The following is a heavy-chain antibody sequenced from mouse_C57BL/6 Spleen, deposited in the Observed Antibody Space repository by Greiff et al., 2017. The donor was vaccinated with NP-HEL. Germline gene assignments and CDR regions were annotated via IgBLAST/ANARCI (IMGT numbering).Heavy chain of an antibody. D-gene: IGHD2-4*01. Sequence: EVMLVESGGGLVKPGGSLKLSCAASGFTFSDYGMHWVRQAPEKGLEWVAYISSGSSTIYYADTVTGRFTISRDNAKNTLFRQMTSLRSEDTAMYYCARTYDYDGAWFAYWGQGTLVTVSA. CDR2: ISSGSSTI. CDR3: ARTYDYDGAWFAY. J-gene: IGHJ3*01. V-gene: IGHV5-17*01. CDR1: GFTFSDYG.